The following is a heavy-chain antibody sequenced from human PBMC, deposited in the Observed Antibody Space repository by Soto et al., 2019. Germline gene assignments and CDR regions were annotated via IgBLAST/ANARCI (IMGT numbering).Heavy chain of an antibody. D-gene: IGHD5-12*01. CDR1: GPTFIAYY. V-gene: IGHV1-2*02. CDR3: ARVSVDVPE. J-gene: IGHJ4*02. Sequence: QLVQSGAEEKKPGASVRVSCKTSGPTFIAYYIHWVRQAPGQGLEWMGWIDPKSGGTTYAQKFLGRVTMTRDTSINTAYMDLNRLTSDDTAVYYCARVSVDVPEWGQGTLITVSS. CDR2: IDPKSGGT.